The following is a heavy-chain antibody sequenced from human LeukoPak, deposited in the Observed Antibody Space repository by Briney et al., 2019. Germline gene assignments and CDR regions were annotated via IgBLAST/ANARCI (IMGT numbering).Heavy chain of an antibody. Sequence: SETLSLTCSVSGGSISGSGYYWSWIRQPPGKGLEWIGEINHSGSTNYNPSLKSRVTISVDTSKNQFSLKLSSVTAADTAVYYCARGGWRRFDYWGQGTLVTVSS. CDR3: ARGGWRRFDY. D-gene: IGHD6-19*01. CDR1: GGSISGSGYY. J-gene: IGHJ4*02. V-gene: IGHV4-34*01. CDR2: INHSGST.